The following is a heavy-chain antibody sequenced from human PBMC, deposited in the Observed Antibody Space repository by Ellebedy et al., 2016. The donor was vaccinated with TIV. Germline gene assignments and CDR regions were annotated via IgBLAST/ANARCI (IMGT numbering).Heavy chain of an antibody. CDR2: INPNNGVT. J-gene: IGHJ3*01. D-gene: IGHD5-18*01. CDR3: AREAAIQLWLRDALDL. V-gene: IGHV1-2*02. Sequence: ASVKVSXXTSGFTFGVVPYIHWVRQAPGQRPEWMGCINPNNGVTNYAPKFRGRVTMTRDTSINTVYLHLNTLSSDDTAVYYCAREAAIQLWLRDALDLWGQGTVVIVSS. CDR1: GFTFGVVPY.